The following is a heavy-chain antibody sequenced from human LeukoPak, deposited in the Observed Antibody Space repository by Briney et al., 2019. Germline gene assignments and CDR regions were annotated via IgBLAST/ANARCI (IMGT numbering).Heavy chain of an antibody. CDR3: ARSRIAAAGRGKTGYNWFDP. J-gene: IGHJ5*02. CDR1: GGSISSGGYY. Sequence: SQTLSLTCTVSGGSISSGGYYWSWIRQPPGKGLEWIGYIYHSGSTYYNPSLKSRVTISVDRSKNQFSLKLSSVTAADTAVYYCARSRIAAAGRGKTGYNWFDPWGQGTLVTVSS. V-gene: IGHV4-30-2*01. D-gene: IGHD6-13*01. CDR2: IYHSGST.